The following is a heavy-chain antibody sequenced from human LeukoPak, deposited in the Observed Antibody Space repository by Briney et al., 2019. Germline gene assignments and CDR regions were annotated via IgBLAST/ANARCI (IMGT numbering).Heavy chain of an antibody. V-gene: IGHV4-59*01. CDR2: IYYSGST. J-gene: IGHJ3*02. CDR3: ARHPGASDI. CDR1: GGSISSYY. Sequence: SETLSLTCTVFGGSISSYYWSWIRQPPGKGLEWIGYIYYSGSTNYNPSLKSRVTISVDTSKNQFSLKLSSVTAADTAVYYCARHPGASDIWGQGTMVTVSS.